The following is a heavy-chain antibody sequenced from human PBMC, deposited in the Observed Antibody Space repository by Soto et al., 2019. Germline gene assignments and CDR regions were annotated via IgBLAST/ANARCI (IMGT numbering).Heavy chain of an antibody. Sequence: SETLSLTCTVSGGSISSSSYYWGWIRQPPGKGLEWIGSIYYSGSTYYNLSLKSRVTISVDTSKNQFSLKLSSVTAADTAVYYCARAAYYYESSGYYPGDYWGQGTLVTVPQ. J-gene: IGHJ4*02. V-gene: IGHV4-39*01. CDR3: ARAAYYYESSGYYPGDY. D-gene: IGHD3-22*01. CDR2: IYYSGST. CDR1: GGSISSSSYY.